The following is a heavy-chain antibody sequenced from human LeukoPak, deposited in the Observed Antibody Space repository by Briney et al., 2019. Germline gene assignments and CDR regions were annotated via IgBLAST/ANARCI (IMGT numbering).Heavy chain of an antibody. J-gene: IGHJ4*02. CDR3: AKVEMATSPGGIDY. V-gene: IGHV3-30*02. D-gene: IGHD5-24*01. CDR2: IRYDGSNK. CDR1: GFSFNSYG. Sequence: PGGSLRLSCAASGFSFNSYGMHWVRQAPGKGLEWVTFIRYDGSNKYYADSVKGRFTISRDNSKNTLYLQMNSLRVEDTAMYCCAKVEMATSPGGIDYWGQGTLVTVSS.